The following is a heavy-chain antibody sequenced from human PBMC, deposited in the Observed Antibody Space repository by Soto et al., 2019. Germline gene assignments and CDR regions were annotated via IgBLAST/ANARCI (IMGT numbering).Heavy chain of an antibody. V-gene: IGHV1-69*13. Sequence: SVKVSCKASGGTFSSYAISWVRQAPGQGLEWMGGIIPIFGTANYAQKFQGRVTITADESTSIAYMELSSLRSEDTAVYYCARGGSSGSFYYYGMDVWGQGTTVTVSS. J-gene: IGHJ6*02. D-gene: IGHD6-6*01. CDR2: IIPIFGTA. CDR3: ARGGSSGSFYYYGMDV. CDR1: GGTFSSYA.